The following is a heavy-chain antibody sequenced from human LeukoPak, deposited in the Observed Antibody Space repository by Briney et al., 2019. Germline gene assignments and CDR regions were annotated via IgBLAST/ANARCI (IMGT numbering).Heavy chain of an antibody. D-gene: IGHD2-21*01. Sequence: ASVKVSCKASGGTFNTFALTWVRQAPGQGLEWMGRIVPTPPLANSAQRFQGRVTFTADRSSSTAYMELSNLGSEDTAVYYCAKVDEIAATGLETWGQGTLVTVS. CDR2: IVPTPPLA. CDR3: AKVDEIAATGLET. CDR1: GGTFNTFA. V-gene: IGHV1-69*04. J-gene: IGHJ5*02.